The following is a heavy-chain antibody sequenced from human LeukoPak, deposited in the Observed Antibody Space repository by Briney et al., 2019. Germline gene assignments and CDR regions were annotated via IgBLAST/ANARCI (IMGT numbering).Heavy chain of an antibody. V-gene: IGHV3-53*05. J-gene: IGHJ6*03. CDR1: GFTVSSNY. Sequence: AGGSLRLSCAASGFTVSSNYMSWVRQAPGKGLEWVSVIYSGGSTYYADSVKGRFTISRDNFKSTLYIQMNSLRAEDTAVYYCARYYDSSGNYYYYYMDVWGKGTTVTVSS. CDR2: IYSGGST. CDR3: ARYYDSSGNYYYYYMDV. D-gene: IGHD3-22*01.